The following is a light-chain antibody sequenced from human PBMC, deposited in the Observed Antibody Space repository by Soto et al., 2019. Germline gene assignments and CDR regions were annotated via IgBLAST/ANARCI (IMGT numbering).Light chain of an antibody. V-gene: IGKV3-20*01. CDR2: TAS. J-gene: IGKJ4*01. CDR3: QQYAASPLT. Sequence: ENVLTQSPGTLSLPPGERATLSCRASQSVGRNYIAWFQQKPGQAPRLLMHTASVRATGIPDRFSGSGSGTDFTLTISRLEPEDFAVFYCQQYAASPLTFGGGTKVEI. CDR1: QSVGRNY.